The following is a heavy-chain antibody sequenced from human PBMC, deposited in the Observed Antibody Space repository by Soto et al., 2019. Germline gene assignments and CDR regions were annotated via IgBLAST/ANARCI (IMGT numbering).Heavy chain of an antibody. D-gene: IGHD1-1*01. Sequence: QVQLVESGGGVVQPGRSLRLSCAASGFTFSSYAMQWVRQAPGKGLEWVAVISYDGSNKYYADSVKGRFTISRDNSKNTLYLQMNSLRAEDTAVYYCARETGTRTGGPFDYGGQGTLVAVST. CDR1: GFTFSSYA. CDR3: ARETGTRTGGPFDY. CDR2: ISYDGSNK. J-gene: IGHJ4*02. V-gene: IGHV3-30-3*01.